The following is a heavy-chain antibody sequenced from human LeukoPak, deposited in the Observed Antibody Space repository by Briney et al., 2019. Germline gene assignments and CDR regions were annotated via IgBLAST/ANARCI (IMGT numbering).Heavy chain of an antibody. J-gene: IGHJ4*02. CDR2: IIPILGIA. CDR1: GGTFSSYA. Sequence: SVKVSCKASGGTFSSYAISWVRQAPGQGLEWKGRIIPILGIANYAQKFQGRVTITADKSTSTAYMELSSLRSEDTAVYYCARDYYDSSGYYYFNWGQGTLVTVSS. V-gene: IGHV1-69*04. CDR3: ARDYYDSSGYYYFN. D-gene: IGHD3-22*01.